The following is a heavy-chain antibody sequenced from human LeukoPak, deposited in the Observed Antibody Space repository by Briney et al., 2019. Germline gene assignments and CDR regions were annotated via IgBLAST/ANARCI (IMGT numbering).Heavy chain of an antibody. V-gene: IGHV4-39*07. J-gene: IGHJ5*02. Sequence: SETLSLTCTVSGGSISSSGSYWGWIRQPPGKGLEWIGSVYYSGNTYNPSLKSRVTISVDTSKNQFSLNLTSVNAADTAIYYCARVMAARREDLNWFDPWGQGTLVTVSS. CDR2: VYYSGNT. D-gene: IGHD6-6*01. CDR1: GGSISSSGSY. CDR3: ARVMAARREDLNWFDP.